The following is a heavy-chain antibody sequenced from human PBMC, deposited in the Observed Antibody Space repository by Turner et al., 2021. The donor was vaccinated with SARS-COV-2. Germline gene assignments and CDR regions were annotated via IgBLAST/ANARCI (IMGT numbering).Heavy chain of an antibody. CDR2: IWYDGSNE. V-gene: IGHV3-33*08. CDR3: ARDMGPVGRDAFDI. J-gene: IGHJ3*02. CDR1: GFTFSSYG. Sequence: QVQLVESGGGVVQPGRSLGLSCAASGFTFSSYGMHWVRQAPGKGLEWVAVIWYDGSNEYYADSVKGRFTISRDNSKNTLYLQMNSLRAEDTAVYYCARDMGPVGRDAFDIWGQGTMVTISS. D-gene: IGHD1-26*01.